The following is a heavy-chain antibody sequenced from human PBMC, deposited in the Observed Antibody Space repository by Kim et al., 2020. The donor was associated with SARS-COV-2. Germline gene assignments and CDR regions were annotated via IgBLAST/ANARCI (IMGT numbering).Heavy chain of an antibody. D-gene: IGHD3-22*01. J-gene: IGHJ6*01. CDR3: ARWVTTNYYFYGMDV. CDR2: INPYNGYT. Sequence: ASVKVPCKASGYKFTSYGFSWVRQAPGQGLEWVGWINPYNGYTKYGRKFQDRITFTTDTPTATAYMELRSLRSDDTAVYYCARWVTTNYYFYGMDVWGPGTTVTISS. V-gene: IGHV1-18*04. CDR1: GYKFTSYG.